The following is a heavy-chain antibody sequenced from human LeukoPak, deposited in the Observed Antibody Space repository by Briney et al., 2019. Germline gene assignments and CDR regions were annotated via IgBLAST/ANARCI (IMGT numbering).Heavy chain of an antibody. CDR2: IIPIFGTA. Sequence: SVKVSCKASVGTFSSYAISWVRQAPGQGLEWMGGIIPIFGTANYAQKFQGRVTITADESTSTAYMELSSLRSEDTAVYYCARFLGPLVAADSSGYYYLNLDYWGQGTLVTVSS. J-gene: IGHJ4*02. CDR3: ARFLGPLVAADSSGYYYLNLDY. V-gene: IGHV1-69*13. CDR1: VGTFSSYA. D-gene: IGHD3-22*01.